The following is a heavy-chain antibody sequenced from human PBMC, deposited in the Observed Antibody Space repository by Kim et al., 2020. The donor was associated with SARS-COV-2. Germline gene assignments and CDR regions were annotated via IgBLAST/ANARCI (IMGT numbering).Heavy chain of an antibody. V-gene: IGHV7-4-1*02. CDR2: INTNTGNP. J-gene: IGHJ3*02. CDR3: ARRFGELPHDAFDI. D-gene: IGHD3-10*01. Sequence: ASVKVSCKASGYTFTSYAMNWVRQAPGQGLEWMGWINTNTGNPTYAQGFTGRFVFSLDTSVSTAYLQISSLKAEDTAVYYCARRFGELPHDAFDIWGQGTMVTVSS. CDR1: GYTFTSYA.